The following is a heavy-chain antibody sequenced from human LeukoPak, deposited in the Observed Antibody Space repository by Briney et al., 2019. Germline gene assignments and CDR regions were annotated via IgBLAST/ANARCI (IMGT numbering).Heavy chain of an antibody. CDR3: AKYCGGDCFRNFDS. D-gene: IGHD2-21*02. Sequence: PGGSLRLSCAASGFTFSTHVMAWVRQAPGRGLKWVSVIGGGGGGIQYADSVKGRFTISRDNSKKMLYLHMDSLREDDTAIYYCAKYCGGDCFRNFDSWGQGTLVTVSS. V-gene: IGHV3-23*01. CDR2: IGGGGGGI. CDR1: GFTFSTHV. J-gene: IGHJ4*02.